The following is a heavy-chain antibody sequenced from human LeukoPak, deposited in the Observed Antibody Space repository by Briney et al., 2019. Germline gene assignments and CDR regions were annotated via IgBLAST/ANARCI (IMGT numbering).Heavy chain of an antibody. CDR2: INSDGSST. Sequence: GGSLRLSCAASGFTFSSYWMHWVGQAPGKGLVWVSRINSDGSSTSYADSVKGRFTISRDNAKNTLYLQMNSLRAEDTAVYYCARETSGGYYNLWDYWGQGTLVTVSS. CDR3: ARETSGGYYNLWDY. J-gene: IGHJ4*02. D-gene: IGHD3-10*01. CDR1: GFTFSSYW. V-gene: IGHV3-74*01.